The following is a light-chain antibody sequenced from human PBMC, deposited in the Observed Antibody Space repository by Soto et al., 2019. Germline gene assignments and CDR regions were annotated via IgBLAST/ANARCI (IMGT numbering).Light chain of an antibody. CDR1: QSVSSSY. J-gene: IGKJ1*01. Sequence: EILLTQSPGTLSLSPGERATLSCRASQSVSSSYLAWYQQKAGEAPRLLIYGASTRATGIPARFSGSGSGTEFTLTIRSLKSEDFAVSYCQQYSTWRTFGQGTKVDIK. CDR2: GAS. CDR3: QQYSTWRT. V-gene: IGKV3-20*01.